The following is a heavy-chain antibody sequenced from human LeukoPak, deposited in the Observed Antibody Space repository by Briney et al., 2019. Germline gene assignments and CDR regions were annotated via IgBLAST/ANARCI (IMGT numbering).Heavy chain of an antibody. J-gene: IGHJ3*02. CDR1: GFTFSSYS. V-gene: IGHV3-30*18. D-gene: IGHD3-10*01. CDR2: ISNDGSNK. Sequence: GGSLRLSCAASGFTFSSYSMNWVRQAPGKGLEWVAVISNDGSNKYYADSVKGRFTISRDNSKNTLYLQMNSLRAEDTAVYYCAKGRGAFDIWGQGTMVTVSS. CDR3: AKGRGAFDI.